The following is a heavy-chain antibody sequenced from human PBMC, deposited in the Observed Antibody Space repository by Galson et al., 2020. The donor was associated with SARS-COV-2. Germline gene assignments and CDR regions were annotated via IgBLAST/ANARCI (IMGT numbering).Heavy chain of an antibody. CDR2: IFPGDSDT. V-gene: IGHV5-51*01. CDR3: ARLQYYDLLGGTGGWFDR. D-gene: IGHD3-3*01. J-gene: IGHJ5*02. Sequence: GESLKISCEGSGYSFSSYWIAWVRQMPGQGLEYMGIIFPGDSDTTYSPSFQGQVTISADKSISTAYLQWNSLKASDTAIYYCARLQYYDLLGGTGGWFDRWGQGTLVTVSS. CDR1: GYSFSSYW.